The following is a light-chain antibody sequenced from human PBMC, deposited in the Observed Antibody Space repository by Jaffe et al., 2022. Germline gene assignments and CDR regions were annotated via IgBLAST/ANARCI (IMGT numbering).Light chain of an antibody. CDR1: NSDIADHDF. J-gene: IGLJ2*01. V-gene: IGLV2-14*03. CDR3: ASYTTSTLI. CDR2: GVN. Sequence: QSALTQPASVSGSPGQSITISCTGTNSDIADHDFVCWYQQHPGEAPKLLIYGVNGRPSGVSNRFSGSKSGNTASLTISGLRAEDEADYYCASYTTSTLIFGGGTKLTVL.